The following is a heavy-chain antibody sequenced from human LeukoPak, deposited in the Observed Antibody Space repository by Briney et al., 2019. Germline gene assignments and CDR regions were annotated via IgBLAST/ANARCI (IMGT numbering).Heavy chain of an antibody. Sequence: SETLSLTCAVYGGSINSYYWSWIRQPPGKGLECIGYIHYTGSTNYNPSLKSRVTISVDTSKSQFSLKLSSVTAADTATYYCARGGYYGSGNDFRFDPWGQGTLVTVSS. CDR2: IHYTGST. J-gene: IGHJ5*02. D-gene: IGHD3-10*01. CDR3: ARGGYYGSGNDFRFDP. CDR1: GGSINSYY. V-gene: IGHV4-59*01.